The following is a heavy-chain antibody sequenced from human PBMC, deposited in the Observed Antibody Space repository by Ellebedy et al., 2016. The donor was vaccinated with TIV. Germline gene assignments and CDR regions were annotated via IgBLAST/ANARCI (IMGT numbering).Heavy chain of an antibody. CDR2: IYYSGST. J-gene: IGHJ4*02. CDR1: GGSISSYY. V-gene: IGHV4-59*08. CDR3: ARLEYYFDY. Sequence: MPSETLSLTCTVSGGSISSYYWSWIRQPPGKGLEWIGYIYYSGSTNYNPSLKSRVTISVDTSKNQFSRKLSYVTAADTAVYYCARLEYYFDYWGQGTLVTVSS.